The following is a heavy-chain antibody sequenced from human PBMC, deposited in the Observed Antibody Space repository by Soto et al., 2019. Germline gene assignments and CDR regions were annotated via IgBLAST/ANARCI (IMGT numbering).Heavy chain of an antibody. V-gene: IGHV3-9*01. Sequence: EVHLVESGGGLVQPGRSLRLSCAASGFIFEDYAMHWVRQVPGKGLEWVSSISWNSGNIVYADSVKGRFTVSRDSANNSLYLQMNSLRTEVTALYYCAKGAVTSIFGYFDFCGQGTLVTVSS. CDR1: GFIFEDYA. D-gene: IGHD3-3*01. J-gene: IGHJ4*02. CDR3: AKGAVTSIFGYFDF. CDR2: ISWNSGNI.